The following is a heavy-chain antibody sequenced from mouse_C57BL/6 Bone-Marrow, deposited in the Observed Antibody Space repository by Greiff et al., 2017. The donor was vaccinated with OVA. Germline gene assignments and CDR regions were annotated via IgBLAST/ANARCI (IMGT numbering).Heavy chain of an antibody. D-gene: IGHD1-1*01. V-gene: IGHV14-4*01. CDR2: IDPENGDT. CDR1: GFNIKDDY. J-gene: IGHJ1*03. Sequence: EVQLQQSGAELVRPGASVKLSCTASGFNIKDDYMHWVKQRPEQGLEWIGWIDPENGDTEYASKFQGKATITADTSSNTAYLQLSSLTSEDTAVYYCTCTTVVDSLWYFDVWGTGTTVTVSS. CDR3: TCTTVVDSLWYFDV.